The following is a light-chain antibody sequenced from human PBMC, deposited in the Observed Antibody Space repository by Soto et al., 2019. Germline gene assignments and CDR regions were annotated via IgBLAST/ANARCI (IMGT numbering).Light chain of an antibody. Sequence: QSVLTQPPSVSEAPRQRVTISCSGTSSNIGNNYVSWYQLLPETAPKLLIYDNIKRPSGIPDRFSGSKSGTSATLVITGLQTGDEADYYCGTWESSRNWVFGGGTKLTVL. CDR1: SSNIGNNY. CDR2: DNI. J-gene: IGLJ3*02. CDR3: GTWESSRNWV. V-gene: IGLV1-51*01.